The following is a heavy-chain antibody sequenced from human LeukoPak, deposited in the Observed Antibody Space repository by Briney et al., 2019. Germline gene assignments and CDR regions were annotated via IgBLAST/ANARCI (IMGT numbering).Heavy chain of an antibody. CDR3: ARVGGYRSLYFFDS. CDR1: GGSFSGYY. V-gene: IGHV4-59*10. J-gene: IGHJ4*02. CDR2: IYTSGST. Sequence: SETLSLTCAVYGGSFSGYYWSWIRQPAGKGLEWIGRIYTSGSTKYNPSLQSRVTISMDTSKNQFSLKLSSVTAADTAVYYCARVGGYRSLYFFDSWGQGTLVTVSS. D-gene: IGHD5-12*01.